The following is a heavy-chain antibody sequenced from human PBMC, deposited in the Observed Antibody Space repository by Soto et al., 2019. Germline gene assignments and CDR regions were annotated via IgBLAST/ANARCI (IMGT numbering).Heavy chain of an antibody. V-gene: IGHV3-11*06. J-gene: IGHJ4*02. D-gene: IGHD3-10*01. CDR1: GFTFSDYY. Sequence: GGSLRLSCAASGFTFSDYYMSWIRQAPGKGLEWVSYISGSSSYTNYADSVKGRFTISRDNAKNSLYLQMNSLRAEDTAVYYCAREAYYGSRLHDYWGQGTLVTVSS. CDR3: AREAYYGSRLHDY. CDR2: ISGSSSYT.